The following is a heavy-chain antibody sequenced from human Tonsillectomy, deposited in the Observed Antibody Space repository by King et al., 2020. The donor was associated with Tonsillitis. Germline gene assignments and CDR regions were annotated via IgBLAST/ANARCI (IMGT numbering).Heavy chain of an antibody. D-gene: IGHD5-24*01. V-gene: IGHV1-18*01. CDR2: ISTYNGNT. J-gene: IGHJ4*02. CDR1: GYTFASYA. CDR3: ARIYNKSPTPNFDY. Sequence: QLVQSGAEMKKPGASVKVSCKASGYTFASYAISWVRQAPGQGLEWMGWISTYNGNTHYAQKLQGRVTMTTDTSTSTAYMELRSLRSDDTAVYYCARIYNKSPTPNFDYWGQGTLVTVSS.